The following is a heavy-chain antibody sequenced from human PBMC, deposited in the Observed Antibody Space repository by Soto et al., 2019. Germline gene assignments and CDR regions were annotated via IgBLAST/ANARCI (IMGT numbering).Heavy chain of an antibody. CDR1: GYTFTRHG. CDR2: ISTYDVNT. CDR3: AREGRIGWLGIDH. J-gene: IGHJ4*02. D-gene: IGHD6-19*01. Sequence: QVQLVQSGPGVKKPGASVKFACTASGYTFTRHGFSWVRQAPGQGLEWMGWISTYDVNTNYAQNFQGRVTMTADTSASTVYMELTSLRPDDTAIYFCAREGRIGWLGIDHWGQGTLVTVSS. V-gene: IGHV1-18*01.